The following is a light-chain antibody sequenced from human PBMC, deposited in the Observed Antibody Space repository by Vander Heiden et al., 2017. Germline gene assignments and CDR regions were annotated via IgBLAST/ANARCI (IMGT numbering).Light chain of an antibody. CDR1: QSISTW. CDR3: QLYNDYSWT. V-gene: IGKV1-5*03. CDR2: KAS. Sequence: DIQITQPPSTLSASVGDRVTITCRASQSISTWLAWYQQKPGKAPKLLIYKASSLESGVPSRFSGSGSGTEFTLTISSLQPDDFATYYCQLYNDYSWTFGQGTKVEIK. J-gene: IGKJ1*01.